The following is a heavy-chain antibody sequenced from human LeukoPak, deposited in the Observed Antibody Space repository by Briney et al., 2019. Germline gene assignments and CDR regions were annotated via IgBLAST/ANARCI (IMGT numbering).Heavy chain of an antibody. V-gene: IGHV4-30-4*08. J-gene: IGHJ4*02. CDR3: ARVGLRWGPFDS. CDR2: IYYSGST. CDR1: GGSISSGDHY. D-gene: IGHD4-23*01. Sequence: SETLSLTCTVSGGSISSGDHYWSWIRQPPGKGLEWIGYIYYSGSTYYNPPLKSRVTISVDTSKNQFSLKLSSVTAADTAVYYCARVGLRWGPFDSWGQGTLVTVSS.